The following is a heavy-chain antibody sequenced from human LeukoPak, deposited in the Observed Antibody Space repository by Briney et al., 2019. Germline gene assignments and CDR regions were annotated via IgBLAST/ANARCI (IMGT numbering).Heavy chain of an antibody. CDR3: ARATPYYDILTGYYPGWFDP. CDR1: GYSFTSYW. J-gene: IGHJ5*02. D-gene: IGHD3-9*01. Sequence: GESLKISCKGSGYSFTSYWIGWVRQMPGKGLKWMGIIYPGDSDTRYSPSFQGQVTISADKSISTAYLQWSSLKASDTAMYYCARATPYYDILTGYYPGWFDPWGQGTLVTVSS. V-gene: IGHV5-51*01. CDR2: IYPGDSDT.